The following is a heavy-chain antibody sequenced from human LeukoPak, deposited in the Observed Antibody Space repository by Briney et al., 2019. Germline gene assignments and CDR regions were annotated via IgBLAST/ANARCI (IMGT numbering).Heavy chain of an antibody. CDR1: GGSISSSSYY. CDR2: IYYSGST. D-gene: IGHD3-3*01. J-gene: IGHJ3*02. Sequence: SETLSLTCTVSGGSISSSSYYWGWIRQPPGKGLEWIGSIYYSGSTYYNPSLKSRVTISVDTSKNQFSLKLSSVTAADTAVYYCAREMDFKGAFDIWGQGTMVTVSS. V-gene: IGHV4-39*07. CDR3: AREMDFKGAFDI.